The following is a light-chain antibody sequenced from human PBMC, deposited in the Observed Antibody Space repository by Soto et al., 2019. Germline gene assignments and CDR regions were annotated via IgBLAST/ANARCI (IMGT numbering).Light chain of an antibody. CDR2: AAS. J-gene: IGKJ2*01. CDR1: QSINRY. Sequence: DIQMTQSPSSLSAFVGDRVSITCRASQSINRYLNWYQQIPGKAPKLLIFAASSLQSGVPSRFSGSGSGTQFSLTINSLQPEDFATYYCQQSSTTPYTFGLGTKLELK. CDR3: QQSSTTPYT. V-gene: IGKV1-39*01.